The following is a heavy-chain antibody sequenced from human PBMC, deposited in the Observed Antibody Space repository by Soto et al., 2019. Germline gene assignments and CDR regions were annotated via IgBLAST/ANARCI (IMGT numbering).Heavy chain of an antibody. Sequence: DVNLLQSGGGSAQPGGSLRLSCATSGFTFSTYAMTWVRQVPGRGLQWVSTILPDETGFYSVSVKGRFTISRDNYRGIVYLQMNDLWVEDAAIYYCAKDRLPTSGQRFYFDSWCHGRLVTVSS. CDR3: AKDRLPTSGQRFYFDS. V-gene: IGHV3-23*01. J-gene: IGHJ4*01. CDR1: GFTFSTYA. D-gene: IGHD2-15*01. CDR2: ILPDETG.